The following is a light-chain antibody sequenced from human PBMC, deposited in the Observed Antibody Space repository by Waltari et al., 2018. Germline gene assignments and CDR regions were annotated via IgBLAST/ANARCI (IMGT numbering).Light chain of an antibody. Sequence: QSALTQPASVSGSPGQSIPISCTGTSSDVGGYNYSSWYQQHPGKAPNLMIYDVSNRPSGVSNRFSGSKSGNTASLTISGLQAEDEADYYCSSYTSSSTQVFGTGTKVTVL. V-gene: IGLV2-14*01. CDR2: DVS. J-gene: IGLJ1*01. CDR1: SSDVGGYNY. CDR3: SSYTSSSTQV.